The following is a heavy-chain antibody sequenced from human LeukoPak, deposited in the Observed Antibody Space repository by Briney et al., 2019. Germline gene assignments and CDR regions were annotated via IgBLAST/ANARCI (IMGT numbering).Heavy chain of an antibody. CDR2: IWYDGSSK. J-gene: IGHJ4*02. Sequence: GGSLRLSCTASGFTFSSYGMHWVRQAPGKGLEWVAVIWYDGSSKYYADSVKGRFTISRDDSKNTLYLQMNSLRAEDTAVYYCARDRGGSYYEYYFDYWGQGTLVTVSS. D-gene: IGHD1-26*01. CDR1: GFTFSSYG. CDR3: ARDRGGSYYEYYFDY. V-gene: IGHV3-33*01.